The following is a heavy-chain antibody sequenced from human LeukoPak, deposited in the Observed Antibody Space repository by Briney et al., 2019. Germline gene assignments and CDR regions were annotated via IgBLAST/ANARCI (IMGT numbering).Heavy chain of an antibody. CDR2: IYSSGST. D-gene: IGHD3-16*01. V-gene: IGHV4-59*01. J-gene: IGHJ5*02. CDR1: GGSISSYY. Sequence: PSETLSLTRPVSGGSISSYYWSWIRQPPGKGLEWIGYIYSSGSTNYNPSLKSRVTISIDTSKNQFSLKLSSVTAADTAVYYCAGDVLRFDPWGQGTLVTVSS. CDR3: AGDVLRFDP.